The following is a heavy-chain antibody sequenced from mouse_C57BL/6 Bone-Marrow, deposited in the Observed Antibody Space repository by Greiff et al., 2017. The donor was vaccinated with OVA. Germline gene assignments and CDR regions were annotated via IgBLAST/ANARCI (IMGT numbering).Heavy chain of an antibody. Sequence: QVQLQQSGAELARPGASVKLSCKASGYTFTSYGISWVKQRTGQGLEWIGEIYPRSGNTYYNEKFKGKATLTADKSSSTAYMELRSLTSEDSAVYFCAYEYDAYWGQGTLVTVSA. CDR1: GYTFTSYG. CDR3: AYEYDAY. V-gene: IGHV1-81*01. CDR2: IYPRSGNT. D-gene: IGHD2-4*01. J-gene: IGHJ3*01.